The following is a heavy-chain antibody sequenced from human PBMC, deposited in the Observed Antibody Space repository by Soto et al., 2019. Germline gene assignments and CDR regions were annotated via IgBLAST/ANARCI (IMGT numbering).Heavy chain of an antibody. CDR2: IYYSGSA. V-gene: IGHV4-59*01. J-gene: IGHJ4*02. CDR1: GGSIGSYY. Sequence: SETLSLTCTVSGGSIGSYYWSWIRQHPGKGLEWIGYIYYSGSANYNPSLKSRVTISVDTSKNQFSLKLSSVTAADTAVYSCARYTSCLANFDYWGQETLVTVSS. CDR3: ARYTSCLANFDY. D-gene: IGHD2-2*01.